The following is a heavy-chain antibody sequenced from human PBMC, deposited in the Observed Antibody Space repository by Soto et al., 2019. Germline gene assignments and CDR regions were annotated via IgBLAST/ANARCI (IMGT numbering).Heavy chain of an antibody. CDR2: IIPILTTP. CDR3: ATSVGIAPTGEDGMDV. CDR1: GGTFSIYG. Sequence: GASVKVSCKASGGTFSIYGFSWVRQAPGQGPEWIGGIIPILTTPNYAQKFQGRVTIVADESTTTVYMELSSPKFEDTAVYYCATSVGIAPTGEDGMDVWGQGTSVTVSS. V-gene: IGHV1-69*13. J-gene: IGHJ6*02. D-gene: IGHD2-8*02.